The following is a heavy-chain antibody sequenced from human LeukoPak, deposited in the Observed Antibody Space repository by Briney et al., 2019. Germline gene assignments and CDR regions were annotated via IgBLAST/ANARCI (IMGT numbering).Heavy chain of an antibody. CDR3: ARAAHQTGYYYYDSSGYSYDY. Sequence: SETLSLTCTVSGYSISSGSYWGWIRQPPGKGLEWIGSICHSGSTYDNPSLKSRVTISVDTSKNQFSLKLSSVTAADTAVYYCARAAHQTGYYYYDSSGYSYDYWGQGTLVTVSS. D-gene: IGHD3-22*01. V-gene: IGHV4-38-2*02. CDR2: ICHSGST. CDR1: GYSISSGSY. J-gene: IGHJ4*02.